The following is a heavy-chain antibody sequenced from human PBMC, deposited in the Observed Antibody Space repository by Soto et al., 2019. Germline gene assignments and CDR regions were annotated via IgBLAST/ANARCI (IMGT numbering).Heavy chain of an antibody. J-gene: IGHJ5*02. D-gene: IGHD3-22*01. V-gene: IGHV2-70*01. CDR1: GVSLSTCGMC. CDR3: ARILGYYYDRSGTMAFAP. CDR2: IDWDDDK. Sequence: GRTVVTPTQTLRLTCTLSGVSLSTCGMCVNYMSQPSWQALEWLALIDWDDDKYYSTSLKTRLTISKDTSKNQVVLTMTNVDPVDTATYYCARILGYYYDRSGTMAFAPWGQGTLVTVSS.